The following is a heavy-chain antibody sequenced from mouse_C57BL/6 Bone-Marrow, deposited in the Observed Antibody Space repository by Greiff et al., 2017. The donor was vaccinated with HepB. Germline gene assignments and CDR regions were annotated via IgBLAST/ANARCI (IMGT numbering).Heavy chain of an antibody. V-gene: IGHV3-6*01. CDR1: GYSITSGYY. Sequence: EVKLMESGPGLVKPSQSLSLTCSVTGYSITSGYYWNWIRQFPGNKLEWMGYISYDGSNNYNPSLKNRISITRDTSKNQFFLKLNSVTTEDTATYYCARALGMGDYFDYWGQGTTLTVSS. CDR2: ISYDGSN. CDR3: ARALGMGDYFDY. J-gene: IGHJ2*01. D-gene: IGHD4-1*01.